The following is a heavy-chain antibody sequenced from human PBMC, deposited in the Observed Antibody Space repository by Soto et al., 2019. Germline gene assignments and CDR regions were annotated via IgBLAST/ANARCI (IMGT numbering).Heavy chain of an antibody. CDR3: ARDPLDCGGDCYRADY. Sequence: ASVKVSCKASGYTFTSYAMHWVRQAPGQRLEWMGWINAGNGNTKYSQKFQGRFTISRDNSKNTLYLQMNSLRVEDTAVYYCARDPLDCGGDCYRADYWGQGTLVTVSS. CDR2: INAGNGNT. V-gene: IGHV1-3*01. CDR1: GYTFTSYA. J-gene: IGHJ4*02. D-gene: IGHD2-21*02.